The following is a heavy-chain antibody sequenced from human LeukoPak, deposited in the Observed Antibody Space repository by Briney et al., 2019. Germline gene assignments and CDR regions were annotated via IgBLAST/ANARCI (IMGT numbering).Heavy chain of an antibody. CDR1: GYSFTSYW. CDR2: IYPGDSDT. D-gene: IGHD1-20*01. CDR3: ARSNWKRPDGCWFDP. J-gene: IGHJ5*02. Sequence: GESLKFSCKGSGYSFTSYWIGWVRQMPGKGLEWMGIIYPGDSDTRYSPSFQGQVTISADKSISTAYLQWSSLKASDTAMYYCARSNWKRPDGCWFDPWGQGTLVTVSS. V-gene: IGHV5-51*01.